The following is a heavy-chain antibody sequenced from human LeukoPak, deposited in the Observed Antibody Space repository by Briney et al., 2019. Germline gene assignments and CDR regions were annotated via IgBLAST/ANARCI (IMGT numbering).Heavy chain of an antibody. D-gene: IGHD2-2*01. J-gene: IGHJ6*02. V-gene: IGHV3-21*03. CDR3: ARDQRVVPAAIIFYYYGMDV. CDR2: ISSSSTYI. Sequence: GGSLRLSCAASGFTFSSYSMNWVRQAPGKGLEWVSSISSSSTYIYYADFVKGRFTISRDNAKNSLYLQMNSLRAEDTAVYYCARDQRVVPAAIIFYYYGMDVWGQGTTVTVSS. CDR1: GFTFSSYS.